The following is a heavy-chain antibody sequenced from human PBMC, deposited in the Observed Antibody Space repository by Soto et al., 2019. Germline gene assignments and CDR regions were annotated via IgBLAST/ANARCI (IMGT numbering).Heavy chain of an antibody. CDR3: ARGLQGMDV. CDR1: GFTFSSYG. D-gene: IGHD4-4*01. CDR2: IWYDGSNK. V-gene: IGHV3-33*01. J-gene: IGHJ6*03. Sequence: QVQLVESGGGVVQPGRSLRLSCAASGFTFSSYGMHWVRQAPGKGLEWVAVIWYDGSNKYYADSVKGRFTISRDNSKNTLYLQMNSLRAEDTAVYYCARGLQGMDVWGKGPTVTVSS.